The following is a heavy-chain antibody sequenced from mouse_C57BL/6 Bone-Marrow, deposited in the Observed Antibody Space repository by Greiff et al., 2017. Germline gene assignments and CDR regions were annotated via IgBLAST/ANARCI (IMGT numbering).Heavy chain of an antibody. J-gene: IGHJ3*01. CDR1: GYAFTNYL. CDR2: INPGSGGT. CDR3: ARGLRRVFAY. Sequence: QVQLQQSGAELVRPGTSVKVSCKASGYAFTNYLIEWVKQRPGQGLEWIGVINPGSGGTNYNEKFKGKATLTADKSSSTAYMQLSSLTSEDSAVYFCARGLRRVFAYWGQGTLVTVSA. V-gene: IGHV1-54*01. D-gene: IGHD2-4*01.